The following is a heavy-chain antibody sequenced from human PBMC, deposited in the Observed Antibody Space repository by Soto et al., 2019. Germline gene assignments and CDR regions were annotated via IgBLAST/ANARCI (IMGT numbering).Heavy chain of an antibody. D-gene: IGHD2-2*01. CDR1: GYTFTSYW. CDR3: ARHTSSFWLDY. CDR2: IYPGDSDT. J-gene: IGHJ4*02. Sequence: GESLKISCEGSGYTFTSYWIGWVRQMPGKGLEWMGMIYPGDSDTRYNPSFEGQVTISADKSINTAYLQWSSLKASDNAMFYCARHTSSFWLDYWGLGTLVTVSS. V-gene: IGHV5-51*01.